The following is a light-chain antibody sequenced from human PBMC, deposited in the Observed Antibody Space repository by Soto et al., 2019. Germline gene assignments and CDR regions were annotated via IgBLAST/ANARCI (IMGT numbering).Light chain of an antibody. J-gene: IGKJ1*01. Sequence: EIGMSQSPATLSVSPGERATLSCRASQSVSNNLAWYQQKPGLAPRLLIYGASTRATGIPARFSGSGSGTEFTLTISSLQSEDFAVYFCQQYDNWPRTFGQGTKVDIK. V-gene: IGKV3-15*01. CDR2: GAS. CDR3: QQYDNWPRT. CDR1: QSVSNN.